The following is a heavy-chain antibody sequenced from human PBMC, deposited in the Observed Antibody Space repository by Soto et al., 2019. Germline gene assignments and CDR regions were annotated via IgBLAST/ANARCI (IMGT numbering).Heavy chain of an antibody. CDR1: GGSISSGGYY. CDR3: SRGYLVGFCGGGSCYQRSWFAP. V-gene: IGHV4-31*03. CDR2: IYYSGST. Sequence: PSETLSLTCTVSGGSISSGGYYWSWIRQHPGKGLEWIGYIYYSGSTYYNPSLKSRVTISVDTSKNQFSLKLSSVTAADTAVYYCSRGYLVGFCGGGSCYQRSWFAPGGRGPLVTVS. D-gene: IGHD2-15*01. J-gene: IGHJ5*02.